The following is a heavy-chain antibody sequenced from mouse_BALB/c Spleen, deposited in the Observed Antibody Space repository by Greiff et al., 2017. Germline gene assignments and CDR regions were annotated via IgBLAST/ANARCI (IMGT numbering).Heavy chain of an antibody. V-gene: IGHV1-82*01. CDR2: IYPGDGDT. CDR3: ARSMTYAMDY. Sequence: VQLQQSGPELVKPGASVKISCKASGYAFSSSWMNWVKQRPGQGLEWIGRIYPGDGDTNYNGKFKGKATLTADKSSSTAYMQLSSLTSVDSAVYFCARSMTYAMDYWGQGTSVTVSS. J-gene: IGHJ4*01. CDR1: GYAFSSSW. D-gene: IGHD2-3*01.